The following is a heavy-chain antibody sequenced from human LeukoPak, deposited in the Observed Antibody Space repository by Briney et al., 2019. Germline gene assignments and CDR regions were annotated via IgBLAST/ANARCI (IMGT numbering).Heavy chain of an antibody. V-gene: IGHV3-23*01. J-gene: IGHJ4*02. CDR1: GFTFSSYG. D-gene: IGHD3-22*01. CDR2: ISGSGGST. Sequence: GGSLRLSCAASGFTFSSYGMSWVRQAPGKGLEWVSTISGSGGSTYYADSVKGRFTISRDNSKNTLYLQMNSLRAEDTAVYYCAKLGGKRVTMIVVVNNYFDYWGQGTLVTVSS. CDR3: AKLGGKRVTMIVVVNNYFDY.